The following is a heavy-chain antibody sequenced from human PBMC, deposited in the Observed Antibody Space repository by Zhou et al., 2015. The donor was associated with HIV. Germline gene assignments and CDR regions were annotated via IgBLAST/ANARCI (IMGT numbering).Heavy chain of an antibody. CDR2: IAPTYGPA. J-gene: IGHJ6*03. V-gene: IGHV1-69*01. Sequence: QVQVVQSGAEVKKPGSSVKVSCKTSGGTLTRHAISWVRQAPGQGLEWMGGIAPTYGPANYAQKFQGRLTITADELSTTVNMELSSLRSEDTAVYFCARSMGPIIVLIGASLAGRDYYMDVWGKGTTVIVS. CDR1: GGTLTRHA. D-gene: IGHD2-15*01. CDR3: ARSMGPIIVLIGASLAGRDYYMDV.